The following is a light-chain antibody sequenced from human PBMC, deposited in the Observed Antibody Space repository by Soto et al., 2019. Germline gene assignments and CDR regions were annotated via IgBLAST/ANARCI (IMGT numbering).Light chain of an antibody. J-gene: IGKJ5*01. Sequence: EIVMTQSPATLSLSPGAGATISCLASQSVSYYLAWYQQKPGQAPRLLIYDASSRATGVPDRFSGSGSGTDFTLTISRLEPEDFAVYYCQQYGSSPQITFGQGTRLEI. CDR1: QSVSYY. V-gene: IGKV3-20*01. CDR2: DAS. CDR3: QQYGSSPQIT.